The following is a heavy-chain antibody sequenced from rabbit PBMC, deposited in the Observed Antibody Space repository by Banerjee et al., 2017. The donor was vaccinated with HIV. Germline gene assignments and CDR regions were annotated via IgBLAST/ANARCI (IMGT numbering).Heavy chain of an antibody. Sequence: QEQLEESGGGLVKPGASLTLTCTASGFSFSGSYYMCWVRQAPGKGLEWIACIYAGGSGSTYYASLATGRFTISKTSSTTVTLQMTSLTVADTATYFCARGAGSSYYDRYFKLWGPGTLVTVS. V-gene: IGHV1S45*01. J-gene: IGHJ4*01. D-gene: IGHD8-1*01. CDR2: IYAGGSGST. CDR3: ARGAGSSYYDRYFKL. CDR1: GFSFSGSYY.